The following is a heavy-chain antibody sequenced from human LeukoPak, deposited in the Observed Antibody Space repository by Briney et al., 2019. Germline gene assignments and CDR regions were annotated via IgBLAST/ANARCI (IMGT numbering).Heavy chain of an antibody. D-gene: IGHD6-13*01. CDR2: ISYDGSNK. CDR1: GFTFSSYA. CDR3: AREARYSSSWYADY. Sequence: PGRSLRLSCAASGFTFSSYAMHWVRQAPGKGLEWVAVISYDGSNKYYADSVKGRFTISRDNAKNSLYLQMNSLRAEDTSVYYCAREARYSSSWYADYWGQGTLVTVSS. V-gene: IGHV3-30*04. J-gene: IGHJ4*02.